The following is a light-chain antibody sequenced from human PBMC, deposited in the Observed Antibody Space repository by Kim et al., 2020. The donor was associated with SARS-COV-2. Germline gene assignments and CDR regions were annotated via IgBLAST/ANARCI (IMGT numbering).Light chain of an antibody. CDR2: DVT. CDR1: SDDIGGYNY. CDR3: ASHTSSGTSV. J-gene: IGLJ1*01. V-gene: IGLV2-14*04. Sequence: GQTIDVTCSGTSDDIGGYNYVSWYQQNPSKAPKLMIYDVTKRPSRVSDHFSASMSGNKASLTISGLQAEDEADYYCASHTSSGTSVFGTGTKVTVL.